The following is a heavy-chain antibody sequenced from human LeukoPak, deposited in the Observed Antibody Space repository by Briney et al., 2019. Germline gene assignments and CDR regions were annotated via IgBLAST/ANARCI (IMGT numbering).Heavy chain of an antibody. CDR2: IRSKAYSGTT. V-gene: IGHV3-49*04. Sequence: QPGRSLRLSCTASGPTFGDYGMSWVRQAPGKGLEWVGFIRSKAYSGTTEYAASVKGRFSISRDDSKNIAFLQMNSLKTEDTAVYYCSSGSSTSWYFDYWGQGTLVTVSS. CDR1: GPTFGDYG. D-gene: IGHD2-2*01. CDR3: SSGSSTSWYFDY. J-gene: IGHJ4*02.